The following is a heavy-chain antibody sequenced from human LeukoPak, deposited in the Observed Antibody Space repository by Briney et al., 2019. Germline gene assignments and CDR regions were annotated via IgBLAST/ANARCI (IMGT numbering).Heavy chain of an antibody. CDR2: IYYRGST. CDR3: ARGRYGGYFDC. CDR1: GYSISSGYY. D-gene: IGHD4-23*01. Sequence: PSETLSLTCTVSGYSISSGYYWGWIRQPPGRELEWIASIYYRGSTHYNPSLASLKSRVTISVDTSKIQVSLMLSPVTAADTAVYYCARGRYGGYFDCWGQGILVTVSP. V-gene: IGHV4-38-2*02. J-gene: IGHJ4*02.